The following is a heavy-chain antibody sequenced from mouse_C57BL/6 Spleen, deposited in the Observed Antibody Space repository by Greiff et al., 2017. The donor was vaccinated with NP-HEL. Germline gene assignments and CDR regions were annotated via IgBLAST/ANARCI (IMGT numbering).Heavy chain of an antibody. J-gene: IGHJ2*01. D-gene: IGHD1-1*01. CDR1: GYTFTSYG. CDR3: ARGGNITTVVTPFDY. CDR2: IYPRSGNT. Sequence: QVQLQQSGAELARPGASVKLSCKASGYTFTSYGISWVKQRNGQGLEWIGEIYPRSGNTYYNEKFKGKATLTADKSSSTAYMEISSLPSEDSAVYFCARGGNITTVVTPFDYWGQGTTLTVSS. V-gene: IGHV1-81*01.